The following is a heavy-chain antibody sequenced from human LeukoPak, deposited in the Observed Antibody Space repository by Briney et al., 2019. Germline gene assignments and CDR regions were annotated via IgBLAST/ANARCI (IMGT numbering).Heavy chain of an antibody. Sequence: TGGSLRLSCAASGFTFSSYEMNWVRQAPGKGLEWVSYISSSSSTIYYADSVKGRFTISRDNAKNSLYLQMNSLRAEDTAVYYCARGRTGVYYYDSSGYLYWGQGTLVTVSS. V-gene: IGHV3-48*01. J-gene: IGHJ4*02. D-gene: IGHD3-22*01. CDR2: ISSSSSTI. CDR3: ARGRTGVYYYDSSGYLY. CDR1: GFTFSSYE.